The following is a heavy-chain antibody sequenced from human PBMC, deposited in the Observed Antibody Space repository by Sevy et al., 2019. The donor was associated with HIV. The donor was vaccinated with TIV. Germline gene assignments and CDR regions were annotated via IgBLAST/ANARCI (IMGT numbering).Heavy chain of an antibody. V-gene: IGHV3-23*01. CDR1: GFTFSSYA. CDR3: AKDLRSYYDFWSGYYGSYYYGMDV. Sequence: GGSLRLSCAASGFTFSSYAMSWVRQAPGKGLEWVSAISGSGGSTYYADSVKGRFTISRDNSKNTLYLQMNSQIAEDTVVYNCAKDLRSYYDFWSGYYGSYYYGMDVWGQGTQVTVSS. J-gene: IGHJ6*02. D-gene: IGHD3-3*01. CDR2: ISGSGGST.